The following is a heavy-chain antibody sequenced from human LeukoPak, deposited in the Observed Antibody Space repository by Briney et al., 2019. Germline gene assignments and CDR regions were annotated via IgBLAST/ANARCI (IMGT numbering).Heavy chain of an antibody. CDR3: AKVRAGYYYDSSIDY. V-gene: IGHV3-30*18. J-gene: IGHJ4*02. Sequence: GGSLRLSCAASGFTFSSYGMHWVRQAPGKGLEWVAVISYDGSNKYYADSVKGRFTISRDNSKNTLYLQMNSLRAEDTAVYYCAKVRAGYYYDSSIDYWGQGTLVTVSS. D-gene: IGHD3-22*01. CDR1: GFTFSSYG. CDR2: ISYDGSNK.